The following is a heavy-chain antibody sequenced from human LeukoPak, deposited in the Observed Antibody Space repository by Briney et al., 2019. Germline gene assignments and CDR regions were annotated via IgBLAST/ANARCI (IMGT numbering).Heavy chain of an antibody. CDR1: GFTFNNFA. CDR2: MTGPADTT. J-gene: IGHJ4*02. Sequence: PGGSLRLSCAASGFTFNNFAMSWVRQAPGKGLEWLSAMTGPADTTYYAESVKGRFTISRDYSKSMVFLQMNSLRVEDTAIYYCAKGAESDHGGQGTLVTVSS. V-gene: IGHV3-23*01. CDR3: AKGAESDH.